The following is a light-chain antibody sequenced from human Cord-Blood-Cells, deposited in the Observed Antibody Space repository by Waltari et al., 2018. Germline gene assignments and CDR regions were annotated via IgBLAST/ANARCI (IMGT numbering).Light chain of an antibody. CDR3: QQYDNLLPYT. CDR1: QDISNY. Sequence: DIQMTQSPSSLSASVGERVTITCQASQDISNYLNWYQQKPGKAPKLLIYDASNLETGVPSRFSGSGSGTDFTFTISILQPEDIATYYCQQYDNLLPYTFGQGTKLEIK. CDR2: DAS. V-gene: IGKV1-33*01. J-gene: IGKJ2*01.